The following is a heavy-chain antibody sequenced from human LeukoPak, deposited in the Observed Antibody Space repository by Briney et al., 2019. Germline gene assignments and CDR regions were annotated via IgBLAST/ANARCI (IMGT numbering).Heavy chain of an antibody. CDR3: ARNPYGDYPFDH. CDR1: GFTFSSYS. Sequence: PGGSLRLSCAASGFTFSSYSMHWVRQAPGKGLEWVAMISCDASNKYYAASVKGRFTISRDNSENTLYLQLNSLRADDTAVYYCARNPYGDYPFDHWGQGTLVAVSS. J-gene: IGHJ4*02. D-gene: IGHD4-17*01. CDR2: ISCDASNK. V-gene: IGHV3-30*04.